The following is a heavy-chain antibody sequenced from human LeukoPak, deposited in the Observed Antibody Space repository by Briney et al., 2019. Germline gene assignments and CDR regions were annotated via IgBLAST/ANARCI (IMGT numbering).Heavy chain of an antibody. CDR1: GLAFSAYK. CDR3: AVGGSPGH. V-gene: IGHV3-74*01. Sequence: GGSLRLSCAASGLAFSAYKMHWVRQAPRKGLVWVSRISTDGYTTDYADFVQGRSTASRDNTKNTWSLEMNSLRAEDTAVYYCAVGGSPGHWGQGTLVTVSS. D-gene: IGHD2-15*01. CDR2: ISTDGYTT. J-gene: IGHJ4*02.